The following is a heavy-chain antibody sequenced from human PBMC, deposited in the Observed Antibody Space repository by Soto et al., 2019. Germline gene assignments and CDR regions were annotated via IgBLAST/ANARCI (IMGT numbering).Heavy chain of an antibody. V-gene: IGHV1-69*06. CDR2: IIPVFAKA. D-gene: IGHD1-7*01. Sequence: QVQLMQSGAEVKKSGSSVKVSCKASGGTSSTFAVTWVRQAPGQGLEWMGGIIPVFAKATYARKFQGRLTITADRSTTTAFMELSGLSSEDTAVYYCAREPSKGDNWKYVGWFDPWGQGTLVTVSS. J-gene: IGHJ5*02. CDR3: AREPSKGDNWKYVGWFDP. CDR1: GGTSSTFA.